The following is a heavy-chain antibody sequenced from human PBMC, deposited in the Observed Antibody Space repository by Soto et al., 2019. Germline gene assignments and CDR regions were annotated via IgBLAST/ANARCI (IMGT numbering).Heavy chain of an antibody. J-gene: IGHJ5*02. CDR1: GYTLTELS. D-gene: IGHD4-17*01. CDR2: FDPEDGET. Sequence: APVKVSCKVSGYTLTELSMHWVRQAPGKGLDWMGGFDPEDGETIYAQKFQGRVTMTEDTSTDTAYMELSSLRSEDTAVYYCVRDNSQNYGTPAPSSWLHPWGQGTPVTVSS. CDR3: VRDNSQNYGTPAPSSWLHP. V-gene: IGHV1-24*01.